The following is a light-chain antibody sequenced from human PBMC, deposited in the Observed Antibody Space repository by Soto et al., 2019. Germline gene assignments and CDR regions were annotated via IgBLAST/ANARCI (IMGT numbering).Light chain of an antibody. CDR3: QQYKSFSLT. CDR2: KTS. CDR1: QSINNW. Sequence: DIQMTQSPSILSASVGDRVTITCRASQSINNWLAWYQQKPGKAPKLLIYKTSDLESGVPSRFSGSGSGTEFSLTISSLQPDDFATYYCQQYKSFSLTCGGGTRVEVK. V-gene: IGKV1-5*03. J-gene: IGKJ4*01.